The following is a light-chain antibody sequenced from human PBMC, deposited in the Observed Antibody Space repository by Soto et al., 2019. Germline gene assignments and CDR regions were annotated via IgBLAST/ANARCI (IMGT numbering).Light chain of an antibody. V-gene: IGLV2-14*01. CDR1: SSDVGGYNY. CDR2: DVS. J-gene: IGLJ2*01. Sequence: QSALTHPASVSGSPGQSITISCTGTSSDVGGYNYVSWYQQHPGKAPKLMIYDVSNRPSGVSNRFSGSKSGNTASLTISGLQAEDEADYYCSSYTRGSTRSFVGGTKLTVL. CDR3: SSYTRGSTRS.